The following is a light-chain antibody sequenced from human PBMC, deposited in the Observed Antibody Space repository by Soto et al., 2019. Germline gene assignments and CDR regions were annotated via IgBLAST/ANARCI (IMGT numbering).Light chain of an antibody. V-gene: IGKV3-11*01. CDR2: DAS. Sequence: IVLTQSPGTLSLSPGERASLSFVAIQSISSSFLAWYRQKPGQAPRLLIYDASNRATGIPARFSGSGSGTDFTLTISSLEPEDFGVYYCQQRSNWPPVTFGGGTKVDIK. J-gene: IGKJ4*01. CDR3: QQRSNWPPVT. CDR1: QSISSS.